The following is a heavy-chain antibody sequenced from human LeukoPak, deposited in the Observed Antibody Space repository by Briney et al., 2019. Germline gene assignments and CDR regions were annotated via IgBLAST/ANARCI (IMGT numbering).Heavy chain of an antibody. D-gene: IGHD6-13*01. J-gene: IGHJ4*02. Sequence: PGGSLRLSCAASGFTFSSYWMSWVRQAPGKGLEWVANIKQDGSEKYYVDSVKGRFTISRDNAKNSLYLQMNSLRAEDTAVYYCARGGKQQLVSGYFDHWGQGTLVTVSS. CDR2: IKQDGSEK. V-gene: IGHV3-7*01. CDR1: GFTFSSYW. CDR3: ARGGKQQLVSGYFDH.